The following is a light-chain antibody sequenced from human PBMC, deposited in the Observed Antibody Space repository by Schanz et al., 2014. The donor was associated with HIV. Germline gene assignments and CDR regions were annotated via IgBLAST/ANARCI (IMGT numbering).Light chain of an antibody. CDR2: NTF. V-gene: IGLV1-44*01. CDR1: SSNFRSNA. J-gene: IGLJ2*01. Sequence: QSVLTQPPSASGTPGQRVTISCSGSSSNFRSNAVNWYQQLPGTAPRLVIYNTFHRPSGVPDRFSGSKSGDTASLTISGLQADDEADYYCSSYTTSSTLVFGGGTKLTVL. CDR3: SSYTTSSTLV.